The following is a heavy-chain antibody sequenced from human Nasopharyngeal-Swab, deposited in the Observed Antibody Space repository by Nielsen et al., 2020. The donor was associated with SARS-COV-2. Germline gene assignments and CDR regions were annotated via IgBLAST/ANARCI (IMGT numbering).Heavy chain of an antibody. V-gene: IGHV3-74*01. D-gene: IGHD1-1*01. CDR2: INRDGSTI. J-gene: IGHJ4*02. CDR1: GFTFSSSW. Sequence: GESLKISCAASGFTFSSSWMQWVRQAPGKGLAWVSRINRDGSTITYADSVKGRFTISRDNSKNTLSLQMNSLRAEDTAIYYCAKLARAGTIGLFDYWGQGTLVTVSS. CDR3: AKLARAGTIGLFDY.